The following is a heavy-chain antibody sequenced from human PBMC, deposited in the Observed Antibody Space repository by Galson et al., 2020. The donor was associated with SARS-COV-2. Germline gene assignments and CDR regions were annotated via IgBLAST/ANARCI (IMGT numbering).Heavy chain of an antibody. D-gene: IGHD1-20*01. V-gene: IGHV2-5*02. CDR1: GFSLNTSGVG. CDR3: AHSSGWAVTGHNWLDP. Sequence: KMSGPKLVKPTQTLTLTCTFSGFSLNTSGVGVGWIRQPPGKALEWLALIFWDNDKWYSPSLKSRLNINNDASKNQVVLTMTNMDPVDTATYYCAHSSGWAVTGHNWLDPWGQGTLVTVSS. J-gene: IGHJ5*02. CDR2: IFWDNDK.